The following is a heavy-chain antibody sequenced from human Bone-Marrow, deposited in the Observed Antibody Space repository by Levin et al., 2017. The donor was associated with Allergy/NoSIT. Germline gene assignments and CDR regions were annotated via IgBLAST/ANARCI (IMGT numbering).Heavy chain of an antibody. CDR1: GFTFSSYA. J-gene: IGHJ6*02. CDR2: ISYDGSNK. D-gene: IGHD6-13*01. CDR3: ARDRGSSATNMGYYYYGMDV. V-gene: IGHV3-30*04. Sequence: SCAASGFTFSSYAMHWVRQAPGKGLEWVAVISYDGSNKYYADSVKGRFTISRDNSKNTLYLQMNSLRAEDTAVYYCARDRGSSATNMGYYYYGMDVWGQGTTVTVSS.